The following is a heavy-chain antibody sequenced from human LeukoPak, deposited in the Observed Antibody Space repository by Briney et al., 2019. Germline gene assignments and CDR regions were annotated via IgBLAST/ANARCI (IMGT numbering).Heavy chain of an antibody. CDR1: GGSFSGYY. V-gene: IGHV4-34*01. Sequence: SEALSLTCAVYGGSFSGYYWSWIRQPPGKGLEWIGEINHSGSTNYNPSLKSRVTISVDTSKNQFSLKLSSVTAADTAVYYCARGVGSSWPTNFDYWGQGTLVTVSS. CDR2: INHSGST. J-gene: IGHJ4*02. CDR3: ARGVGSSWPTNFDY. D-gene: IGHD6-13*01.